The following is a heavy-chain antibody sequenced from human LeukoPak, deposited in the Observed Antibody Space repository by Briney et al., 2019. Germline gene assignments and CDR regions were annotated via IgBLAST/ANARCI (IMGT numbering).Heavy chain of an antibody. Sequence: SETLSLTCTVSGGSISSYYWSWIRQPAGKGLEWIGRIYTSGSTNYNPSLKSRVTMSVDTSKNQFSLKLSSVTAADTAVYYCARGRYDSRGYHYYFDYWGQGTLVTVSS. CDR3: ARGRYDSRGYHYYFDY. V-gene: IGHV4-4*07. CDR2: IYTSGST. D-gene: IGHD3-22*01. CDR1: GGSISSYY. J-gene: IGHJ4*02.